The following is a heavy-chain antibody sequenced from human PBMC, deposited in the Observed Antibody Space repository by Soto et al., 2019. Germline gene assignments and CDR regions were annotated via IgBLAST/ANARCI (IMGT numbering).Heavy chain of an antibody. J-gene: IGHJ5*02. CDR2: IYYSGST. CDR3: ARDRRLNWFEP. CDR1: CGSISSYY. V-gene: IGHV4-59*01. Sequence: SETLSLTCTVSCGSISSYYWSWIRQPPGKGLEWIGYIYYSGSTNYNPSLKSRVTISVDTSKNQFSLKLSSVTAADTAVYYCARDRRLNWFEPWGQGTLVTVSS. D-gene: IGHD6-25*01.